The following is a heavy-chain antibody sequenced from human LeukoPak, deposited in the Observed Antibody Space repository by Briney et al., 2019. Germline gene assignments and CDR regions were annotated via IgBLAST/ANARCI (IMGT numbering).Heavy chain of an antibody. CDR3: ARGGYSYGYYMDV. D-gene: IGHD5-18*01. CDR2: IYYSGST. V-gene: IGHV4-59*01. J-gene: IGHJ6*03. Sequence: SETLSLTCTVSGGSISSYYWSWIRQPPGEGLERIGYIYYSGSTNYNPPLKSRVTISVDTSKNQFSLKLSSVTAADTAVYYCARGGYSYGYYMDVWGKGTTVTVSS. CDR1: GGSISSYY.